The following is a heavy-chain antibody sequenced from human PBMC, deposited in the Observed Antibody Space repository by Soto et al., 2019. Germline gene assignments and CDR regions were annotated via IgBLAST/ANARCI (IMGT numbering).Heavy chain of an antibody. CDR3: ARDNQLYFDY. V-gene: IGHV3-30-3*01. CDR2: ISYDGSNK. CDR1: GFTFSSYA. D-gene: IGHD2-2*01. J-gene: IGHJ4*02. Sequence: GSLRLSCAASGFTFSSYAMHWVRQAPGKGLEWVAVISYDGSNKYYADSVKGRFTISRDNSKNTLYLQMNSLRAEDTAVYYCARDNQLYFDYWGQGTLVTVSS.